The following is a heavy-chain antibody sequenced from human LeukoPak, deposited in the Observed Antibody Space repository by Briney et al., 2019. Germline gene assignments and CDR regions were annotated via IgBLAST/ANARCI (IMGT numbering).Heavy chain of an antibody. CDR1: VYTFTSYD. D-gene: IGHD2-2*01. Sequence: GSSVNVSCKSSVYTFTSYDINWVRQATGQGLEWMGLMNPNRCNTDYAQKFQGRVTMTRNTSISTAYMELSSVRSEDTAVYYCARTYCSSTSCYRRRANWFDPWGQGTLVTVSS. V-gene: IGHV1-8*01. CDR3: ARTYCSSTSCYRRRANWFDP. CDR2: MNPNRCNT. J-gene: IGHJ5*02.